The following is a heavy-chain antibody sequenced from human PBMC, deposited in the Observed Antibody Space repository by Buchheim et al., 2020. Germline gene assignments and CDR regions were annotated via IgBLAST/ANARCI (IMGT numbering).Heavy chain of an antibody. Sequence: QVQLVQSGAEVKKPGASVKVSCKASGYTFTGYYMHWVRQAPGQGLEWMGWINPNSGGTNYAQKFQGWVTMTRDTSISTAYMELSRLRSDDTAVYYCARASKGLRYFDWFGPGKKKDYYGMDVWGQGTT. CDR3: ARASKGLRYFDWFGPGKKKDYYGMDV. CDR1: GYTFTGYY. D-gene: IGHD3-9*01. J-gene: IGHJ6*02. CDR2: INPNSGGT. V-gene: IGHV1-2*04.